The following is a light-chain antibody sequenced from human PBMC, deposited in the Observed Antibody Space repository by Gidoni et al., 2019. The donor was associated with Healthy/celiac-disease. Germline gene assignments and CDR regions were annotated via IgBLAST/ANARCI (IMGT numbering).Light chain of an antibody. J-gene: IGKJ2*01. CDR2: DAS. V-gene: IGKV3-11*01. CDR3: QQRSNWPYT. Sequence: ETLLTQSPATLSLSPGERATLSCRASQSVSSYLAWYQQKPGQAPRLLIYDASNRATGIPARCSGSGSGTDFTLTISSLEPEDFAVYYCQQRSNWPYTFGQGTKLEIK. CDR1: QSVSSY.